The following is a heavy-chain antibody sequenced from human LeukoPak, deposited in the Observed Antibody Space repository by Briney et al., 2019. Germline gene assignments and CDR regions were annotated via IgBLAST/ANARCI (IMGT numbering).Heavy chain of an antibody. CDR3: ARATDYSNYSIYYYYYMDV. CDR2: IYYSGST. V-gene: IGHV4-39*01. Sequence: SETLSLTCTVSGGSISSSSYYWGWIRQPPGKGLEWTGSIYYSGSTYYNPSLKSRVTISVDTSKNQFSLKLSSVTAADTAVYYCARATDYSNYSIYYYYYMDVWGKGTTVTVSS. J-gene: IGHJ6*03. D-gene: IGHD4-11*01. CDR1: GGSISSSSYY.